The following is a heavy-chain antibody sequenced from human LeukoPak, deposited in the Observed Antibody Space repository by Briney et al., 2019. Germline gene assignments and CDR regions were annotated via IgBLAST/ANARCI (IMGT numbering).Heavy chain of an antibody. J-gene: IGHJ4*02. Sequence: ASVKVSCKASGYTFTNYGISWVRQAPGQGLECMGWISAYNGNTNYAQRFQGRVTMTTDTSTSTAYMELRSLRSDDTAVYYCARVRDYGGIGEDYWGQATLVTVSS. D-gene: IGHD3-16*01. CDR2: ISAYNGNT. V-gene: IGHV1-18*01. CDR1: GYTFTNYG. CDR3: ARVRDYGGIGEDY.